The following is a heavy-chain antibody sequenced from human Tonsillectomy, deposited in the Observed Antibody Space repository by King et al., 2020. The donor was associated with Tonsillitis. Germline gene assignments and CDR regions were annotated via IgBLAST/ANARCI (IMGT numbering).Heavy chain of an antibody. D-gene: IGHD5-24*01. V-gene: IGHV3-73*02. J-gene: IGHJ3*02. CDR3: TSRRRSGADAFDI. Sequence: EVQLVESGGGLVQPGGSLKLSCAASGFTFSGSAMHWVRQASGKGLEWVGRIRSKANSYATAYAASVKGRFTISRDDSKNTAYLQMNSLKTEDTAVYYCTSRRRSGADAFDIWGQGTMVTVSS. CDR1: GFTFSGSA. CDR2: IRSKANSYAT.